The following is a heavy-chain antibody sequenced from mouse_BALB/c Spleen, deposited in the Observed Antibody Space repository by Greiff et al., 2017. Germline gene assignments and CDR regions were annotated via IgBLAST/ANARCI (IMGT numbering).Heavy chain of an antibody. Sequence: EVQGVESGGDLVKPGGSLKLSCAASGFTFSSYGMSWVRQTPDKRLEWVATISSGGSYTYYPDSVKGRFTISRDNAKNTLYLQMSSLKSEDTAMYYCARQDYRYDDAMDYWGQGTSVTVSS. J-gene: IGHJ4*01. CDR2: ISSGGSYT. V-gene: IGHV5-6*01. CDR3: ARQDYRYDDAMDY. CDR1: GFTFSSYG. D-gene: IGHD2-14*01.